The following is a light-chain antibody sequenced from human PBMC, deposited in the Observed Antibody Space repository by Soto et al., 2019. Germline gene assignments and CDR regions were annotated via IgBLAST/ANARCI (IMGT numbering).Light chain of an antibody. CDR1: QSVSSSN. CDR3: QQYNNWPFIT. V-gene: IGKV3-15*01. J-gene: IGKJ5*01. Sequence: EIVLAQSPGTLSLSPEGRATLSCRASQSVSSSNLAWYQQKPGQAPRLLIYGASSRATGIPVRFSGSGSGTEFTLTISSLQSEDFAVYYCQQYNNWPFITFGQGTRLEIK. CDR2: GAS.